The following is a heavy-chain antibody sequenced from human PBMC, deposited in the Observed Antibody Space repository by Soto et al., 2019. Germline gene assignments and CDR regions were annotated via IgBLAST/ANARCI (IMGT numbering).Heavy chain of an antibody. Sequence: PGGSLRLSCAASGFTFSSYAMSWVRQAPGKGLEWVSAISGSGGSTYYADSVKARFTISRDNSKNTLYLQMNSLRAEDTAVYYCAKGTLGIVVVPAAIDYWGQGTLVTVSS. CDR1: GFTFSSYA. CDR3: AKGTLGIVVVPAAIDY. CDR2: ISGSGGST. J-gene: IGHJ4*02. D-gene: IGHD2-2*03. V-gene: IGHV3-23*01.